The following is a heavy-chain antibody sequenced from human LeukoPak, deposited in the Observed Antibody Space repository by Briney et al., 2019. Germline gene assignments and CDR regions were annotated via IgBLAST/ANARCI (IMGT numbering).Heavy chain of an antibody. D-gene: IGHD4-17*01. CDR1: GFTFSGSA. J-gene: IGHJ4*02. CDR2: IRSKANSYAT. CDR3: TRYVYGDQLVHFDY. Sequence: GGSLRLSCAASGFTFSGSAMHWVRQASGKGLEWVGRIRSKANSYATAYAASVKGRFTISRDDSKNTAYLQMNSLKTEDTAVYYCTRYVYGDQLVHFDYWGQGTLVTVSS. V-gene: IGHV3-73*01.